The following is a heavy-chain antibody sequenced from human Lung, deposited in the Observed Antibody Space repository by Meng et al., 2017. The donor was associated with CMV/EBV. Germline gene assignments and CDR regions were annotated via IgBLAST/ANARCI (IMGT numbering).Heavy chain of an antibody. CDR2: ISGIGGNS. Sequence: GESXKISCTASGFTFDNYAMSWVRQAPGKGLEWVSVISGIGGNSYYAESVKGRFTVSRDNSKNTLYLHMNGLRADDTAVYYCAKAVVPVYYYYCMDVWGRGTTVTVSS. V-gene: IGHV3-23*01. J-gene: IGHJ6*02. CDR3: AKAVVPVYYYYCMDV. CDR1: GFTFDNYA. D-gene: IGHD2-15*01.